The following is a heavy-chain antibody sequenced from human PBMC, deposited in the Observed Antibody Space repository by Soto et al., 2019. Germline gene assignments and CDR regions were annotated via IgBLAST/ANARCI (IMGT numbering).Heavy chain of an antibody. D-gene: IGHD3-10*01. J-gene: IGHJ4*02. CDR3: ARDSYGSGSYVSNFDY. CDR2: INWNGGST. Sequence: GGSLRLSCAASGFTFDDYGMSWVRQAPGKGLEWVSGINWNGGSTGYADSVKGRFTISRDNAKNSLYLQMNSLRAEDTALYYCARDSYGSGSYVSNFDYWGQGTLVTVSS. CDR1: GFTFDDYG. V-gene: IGHV3-20*04.